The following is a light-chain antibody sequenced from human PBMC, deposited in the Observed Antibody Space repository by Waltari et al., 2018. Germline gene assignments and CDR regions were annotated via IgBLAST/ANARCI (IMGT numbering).Light chain of an antibody. J-gene: IGLJ2*01. CDR3: LLDYGALDWI. CDR2: SIN. Sequence: QTVVTQEPSVTVSPGGTVTLTCASSTGAVTSGFYPNWFHQKPAQAPRALIYSINQRHSWTPARCSGSLLGGKAALTLSGVQPEDEAVYYCLLDYGALDWIFGGGTNLTVL. V-gene: IGLV7-43*01. CDR1: TGAVTSGFY.